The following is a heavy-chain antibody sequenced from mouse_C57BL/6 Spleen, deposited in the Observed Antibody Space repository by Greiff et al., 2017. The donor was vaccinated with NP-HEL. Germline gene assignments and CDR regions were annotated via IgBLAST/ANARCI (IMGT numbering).Heavy chain of an antibody. CDR3: ARYYGNAMDY. J-gene: IGHJ4*01. D-gene: IGHD1-1*01. Sequence: QVQLQQSGAELARPGASVKLSCKASGYTFTSYGISWVKQRTGQGLEWIGEIYPRSGNTYYNEKFKGKATLTADKSSSTAYMELRSLTSEDSAVYFCARYYGNAMDYWGQGTSVTVSS. CDR1: GYTFTSYG. V-gene: IGHV1-81*01. CDR2: IYPRSGNT.